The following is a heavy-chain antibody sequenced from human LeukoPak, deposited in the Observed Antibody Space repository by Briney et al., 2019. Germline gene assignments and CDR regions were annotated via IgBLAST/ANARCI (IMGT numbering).Heavy chain of an antibody. J-gene: IGHJ3*02. D-gene: IGHD2-21*01. CDR3: ARSGAYCGGDCPEDAFDI. CDR1: GFTSSSYS. V-gene: IGHV3-21*01. Sequence: GGSLRLSCAASGFTSSSYSMNWVRQAPGKGLEWVSSISSSSSYIYYADSVRGRFTISRDNAKNSLYLQMNSLRAEDTAVYYCARSGAYCGGDCPEDAFDIWGQGTMVTVSS. CDR2: ISSSSSYI.